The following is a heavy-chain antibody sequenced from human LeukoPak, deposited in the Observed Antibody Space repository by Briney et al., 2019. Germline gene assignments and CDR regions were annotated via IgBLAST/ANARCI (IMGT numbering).Heavy chain of an antibody. J-gene: IGHJ4*02. Sequence: ASVKVSCKASGYTFIAYYLYWVRQAPGQGLELMGWISPNSGGTKYAQKFQGRVTMTRDTSISTVYMELSRLTYGDTAVYYCARGHIFDFAFWGQGALVTVSS. V-gene: IGHV1-2*02. D-gene: IGHD3/OR15-3a*01. CDR2: ISPNSGGT. CDR3: ARGHIFDFAF. CDR1: GYTFIAYY.